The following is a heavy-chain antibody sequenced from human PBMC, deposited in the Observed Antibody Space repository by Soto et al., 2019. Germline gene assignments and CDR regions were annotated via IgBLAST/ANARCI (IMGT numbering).Heavy chain of an antibody. CDR3: ARRHGSGCYPWFDP. Sequence: ASVKVSCKASGYTFTGYYMHWGRQAPGQGLEWMGWINPNSGGTNYAQKFQGRVTMTRDTSISTAYMELSRLRSDDTAVYYWARRHGSGCYPWFDPWGQGTLVTVSS. J-gene: IGHJ5*02. CDR2: INPNSGGT. D-gene: IGHD3-10*01. V-gene: IGHV1-2*02. CDR1: GYTFTGYY.